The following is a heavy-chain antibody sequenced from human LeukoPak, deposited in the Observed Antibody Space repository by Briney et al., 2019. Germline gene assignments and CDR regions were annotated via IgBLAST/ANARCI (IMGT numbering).Heavy chain of an antibody. J-gene: IGHJ4*02. CDR2: IYYSGST. Sequence: KASETLSLTCTVSGGSISSYYWSWIRQPPGKGLEGIGYIYYSGSTNYNPSLKSRVTISVDTSKNQFSLKLSSVTAADTAVYYCASQTTVTADFDYWGQGTLVTVSS. V-gene: IGHV4-59*01. D-gene: IGHD4-11*01. CDR3: ASQTTVTADFDY. CDR1: GGSISSYY.